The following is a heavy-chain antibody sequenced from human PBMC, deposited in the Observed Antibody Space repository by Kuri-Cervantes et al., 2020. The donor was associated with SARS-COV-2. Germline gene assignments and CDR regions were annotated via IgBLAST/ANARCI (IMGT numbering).Heavy chain of an antibody. CDR1: GYTFSDYY. D-gene: IGHD2-15*01. CDR3: ASGGPILFNWFDP. J-gene: IGHJ5*02. Sequence: SVKVSCKASGYTFSDYYIHWVRQAPGQGLEWMGGIIPFFGTPNYAQRFEGRVTITTDESTSTAYMELSSLRSEDTAVYYCASGGPILFNWFDPWGQGTLVTVSS. V-gene: IGHV1-69*05. CDR2: IIPFFGTP.